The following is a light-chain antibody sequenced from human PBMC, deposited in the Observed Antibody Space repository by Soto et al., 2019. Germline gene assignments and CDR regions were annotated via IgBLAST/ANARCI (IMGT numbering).Light chain of an antibody. CDR2: KAS. V-gene: IGKV1-5*03. CDR1: QTISSW. J-gene: IGKJ1*01. CDR3: QQYDAYPWT. Sequence: DIQMTQSPSTLSGSVGDRVTITCRASQTISSWLAWYQQKPRKAPKLLIYKASTLKSGVPSRFSGRGSGTSFTLTISSLQPEDFATYYCQQYDAYPWTFGQGTKVDIK.